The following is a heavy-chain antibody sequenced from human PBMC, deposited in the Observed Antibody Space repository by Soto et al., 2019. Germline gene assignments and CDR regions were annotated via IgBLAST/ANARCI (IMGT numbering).Heavy chain of an antibody. V-gene: IGHV1-69*13. CDR1: GGTSSSYA. CDR3: ARNDYYDSSGYPYNWFDP. Sequence: WASVKVSCKASGGTSSSYAISWVRQAPGQGLEWMGGIIPIFGTANYAQKFQGRVTITADESTSTAYMELSSLRSEDTAVYYCARNDYYDSSGYPYNWFDPWGQGTLVTVSS. J-gene: IGHJ5*02. D-gene: IGHD3-22*01. CDR2: IIPIFGTA.